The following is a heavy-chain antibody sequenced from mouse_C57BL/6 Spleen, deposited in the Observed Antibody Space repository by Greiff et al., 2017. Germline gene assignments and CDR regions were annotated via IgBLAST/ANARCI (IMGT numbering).Heavy chain of an antibody. CDR1: GYTFTSYW. D-gene: IGHD1-1*01. V-gene: IGHV1-7*01. Sequence: QVQLQQSGAELAKPGASVTLSCKASGYTFTSYWMHWVKQRPGQGLEWIGYINPSSGYTKYNQKFKDKATLTADKSSSTAYMQLSSLIYEDSAVYYCAGIDYYGSSRSYYAMDCWGQGTSVTVSS. J-gene: IGHJ4*01. CDR2: INPSSGYT. CDR3: AGIDYYGSSRSYYAMDC.